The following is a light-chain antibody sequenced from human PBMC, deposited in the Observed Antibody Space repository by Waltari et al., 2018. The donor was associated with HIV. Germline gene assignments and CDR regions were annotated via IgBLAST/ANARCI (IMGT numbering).Light chain of an antibody. J-gene: IGKJ2*01. CDR2: AAS. CDR3: QQSYSAPYT. CDR1: QSISRY. V-gene: IGKV1-39*01. Sequence: DIQMTQSPSSLSASVGDRVTITCRASQSISRYLNWYQQKLGKAPNLLIYAASSLKSGASSRFSGSGSGTDFTFTISSLQPEDFATYYCQQSYSAPYTSGQGTKLEIK.